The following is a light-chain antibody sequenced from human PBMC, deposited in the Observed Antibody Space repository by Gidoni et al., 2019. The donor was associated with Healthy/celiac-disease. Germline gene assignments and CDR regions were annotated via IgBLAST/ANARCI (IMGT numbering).Light chain of an antibody. V-gene: IGKV3-11*01. Sequence: SVLTQSLAPLSLSPGERDTLSCRASQWVSSYVAWYQQDPGQAPRLLIDDASNSATGIIARCSGSGSGTDCTRTISSLEPEDFAGYYGQQRSNWPAGYTFGQGTKLEIK. CDR2: DAS. CDR3: QQRSNWPAGYT. J-gene: IGKJ2*01. CDR1: QWVSSY.